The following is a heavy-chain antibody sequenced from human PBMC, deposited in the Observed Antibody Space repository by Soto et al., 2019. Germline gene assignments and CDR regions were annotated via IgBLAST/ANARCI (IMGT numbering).Heavy chain of an antibody. CDR1: GFTFSTYW. V-gene: IGHV3-7*03. J-gene: IGHJ4*02. D-gene: IGHD3-10*01. CDR3: ARDNYGPLDY. CDR2: INQDGSEK. Sequence: GGSLRLSCAASGFTFSTYWMDWVRQTPGKGLEWVANINQDGSEKNYVDSVKGRFTVYRDNAKNSLYLQMSSLTAEDTAVYFCARDNYGPLDYWGQGTLVTVSS.